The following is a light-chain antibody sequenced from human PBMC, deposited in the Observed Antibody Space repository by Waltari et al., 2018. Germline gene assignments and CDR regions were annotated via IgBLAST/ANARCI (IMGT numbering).Light chain of an antibody. CDR1: QSLVDA. Sequence: VLTQSPATLSLSPGDRAALSCRASQSLVDAIAWSPQRPRPTPRLLIYDESNRAPGIPARFSGSGAGTDFTLTISSLEPEDFAVYYGQQRRNWPLSFGQGTRLEIK. V-gene: IGKV3-11*01. CDR3: QQRRNWPLS. CDR2: DES. J-gene: IGKJ5*01.